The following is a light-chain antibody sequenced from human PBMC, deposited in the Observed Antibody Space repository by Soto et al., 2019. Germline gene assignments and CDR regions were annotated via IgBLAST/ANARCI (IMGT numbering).Light chain of an antibody. Sequence: EIVMTQSPATLSVSPGERATLSCRASQSVRSNLAWYQQKPGQAPRLLIYVASTRATGIPARFSGSGSGTEFTLTISSLQSEDFAVYYCQQYNNWPPYTFGQGTKLEIK. CDR3: QQYNNWPPYT. CDR2: VAS. CDR1: QSVRSN. V-gene: IGKV3-15*01. J-gene: IGKJ2*01.